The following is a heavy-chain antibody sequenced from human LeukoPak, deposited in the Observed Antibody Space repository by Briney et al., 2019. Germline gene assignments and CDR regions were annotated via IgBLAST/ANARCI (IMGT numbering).Heavy chain of an antibody. CDR2: VNWNGDST. V-gene: IGHV3-20*04. CDR3: ARDKSTVVTKRGFDY. CDR1: GFTFHDYG. D-gene: IGHD4-23*01. J-gene: IGHJ4*02. Sequence: GGSLRLSCAASGFTFHDYGMSWVRQAPGKGLEWVSGVNWNGDSTGFADSVKGRFTVSRDNAKNSLYLQMNSLRAEDTALYYCARDKSTVVTKRGFDYWGQGTLVTVSS.